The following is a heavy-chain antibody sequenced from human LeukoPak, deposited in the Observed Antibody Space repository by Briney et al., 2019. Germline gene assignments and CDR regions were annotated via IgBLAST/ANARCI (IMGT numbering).Heavy chain of an antibody. CDR1: GFTFSSYS. J-gene: IGHJ6*02. D-gene: IGHD2-2*01. CDR2: ISSSSSYI. Sequence: GGSLRLSCAASGFTFSSYSMNWVRQAPGKGLEWVSSISSSSSYIYYADSVKGRFTISRDNAKNSLYLQMNSLRAEDTAVYYCARDFLEGYCSSTSCLNYYGMDVWGQGTTVTVSS. CDR3: ARDFLEGYCSSTSCLNYYGMDV. V-gene: IGHV3-21*01.